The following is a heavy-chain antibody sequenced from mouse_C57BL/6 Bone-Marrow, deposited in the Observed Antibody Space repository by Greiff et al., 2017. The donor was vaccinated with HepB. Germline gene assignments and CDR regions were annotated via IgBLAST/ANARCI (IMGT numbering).Heavy chain of an antibody. D-gene: IGHD2-4*01. CDR2: IRSKSSNYAT. V-gene: IGHV10-3*01. Sequence: EVQVVESGGGLVQPKGSLKLSCAASGFTFNTYAMHWVRQAPGKGLEWVARIRSKSSNYATYYADSVKDRFTISRDDSQSMLYLQMNNLKTEDTAMYYCVGGLRRPPWFAYWGQGTLVTVSA. CDR1: GFTFNTYA. CDR3: VGGLRRPPWFAY. J-gene: IGHJ3*01.